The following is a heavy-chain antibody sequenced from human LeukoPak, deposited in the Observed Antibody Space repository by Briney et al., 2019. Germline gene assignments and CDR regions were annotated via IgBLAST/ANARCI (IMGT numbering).Heavy chain of an antibody. Sequence: GASVKVSCKASGYTFTSYGISWVRQAPGQGLEWMGWISAYNGNTNYAQKLQGRVTMTTDTSTSTAYMELRSLRSDDTAVYYCATDRYNWNYVYAFDIWGQGTMVTVSS. V-gene: IGHV1-18*01. J-gene: IGHJ3*02. CDR1: GYTFTSYG. CDR3: ATDRYNWNYVYAFDI. D-gene: IGHD1-7*01. CDR2: ISAYNGNT.